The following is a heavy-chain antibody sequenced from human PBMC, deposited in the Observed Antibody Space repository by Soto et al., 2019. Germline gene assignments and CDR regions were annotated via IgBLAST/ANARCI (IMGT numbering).Heavy chain of an antibody. V-gene: IGHV4-34*01. J-gene: IGHJ6*03. Sequence: QVQLQQWGAGLLKPSETLSLTCAVYGGSFSGYYWSWIRQPPGKGLEWIGEINHSASTNYNPSLKSRVTISVDTSKNQFSLKLSSVTAADTAVYYCARGFNGGVPAAIGYSYYYMDVWGKGTTVTVSS. D-gene: IGHD2-2*01. CDR1: GGSFSGYY. CDR2: INHSAST. CDR3: ARGFNGGVPAAIGYSYYYMDV.